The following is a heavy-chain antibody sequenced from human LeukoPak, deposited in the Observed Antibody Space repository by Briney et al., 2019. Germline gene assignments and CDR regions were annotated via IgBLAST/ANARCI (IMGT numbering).Heavy chain of an antibody. CDR2: IYYSGST. D-gene: IGHD3-22*01. V-gene: IGHV4-39*01. CDR3: ARLVVDYYDSSGYYLPYYFDY. Sequence: GSLRLSCAASGFTFSSYSMNWLRQPPGKGLEWIGSIYYSGSTYYNPSLKSRVTISVDTSKNQFSLKLSSVTAADTAVYYCARLVVDYYDSSGYYLPYYFDYWGQGTLVTVSS. J-gene: IGHJ4*02. CDR1: GFTFSSYS.